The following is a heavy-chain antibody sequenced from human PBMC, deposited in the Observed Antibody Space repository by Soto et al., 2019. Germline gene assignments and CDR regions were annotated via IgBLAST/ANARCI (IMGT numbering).Heavy chain of an antibody. D-gene: IGHD2-15*01. CDR1: GGSISSGGYY. CDR3: AREGGYCSGGSCYRYYYGMDV. Sequence: QVQLQESGPGLVKPSQTLSLTCTVSGGSISSGGYYWSWIRQHPGKGLEWIGYIYYSGSTYYNPFLKSRVTISVDTSKNQFSLKLSSVTAADTAVYYCAREGGYCSGGSCYRYYYGMDVWGQGTTVTVSS. V-gene: IGHV4-31*03. CDR2: IYYSGST. J-gene: IGHJ6*02.